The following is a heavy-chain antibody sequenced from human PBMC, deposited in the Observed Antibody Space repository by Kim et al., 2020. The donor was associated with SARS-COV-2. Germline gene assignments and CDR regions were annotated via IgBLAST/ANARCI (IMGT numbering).Heavy chain of an antibody. CDR2: IYYSGST. Sequence: SETLSLTCTVSGGSISSYYWSWIRQPPGKGLEWIGYIYYSGSTNYNPSLKSRVTISVDTSKNQFSLKLSSVTAADTAVYYCARRGYYDSSGYYLGQSGQYYYYGMDVWGQGTTVTVSS. J-gene: IGHJ6*02. D-gene: IGHD3-22*01. V-gene: IGHV4-59*08. CDR3: ARRGYYDSSGYYLGQSGQYYYYGMDV. CDR1: GGSISSYY.